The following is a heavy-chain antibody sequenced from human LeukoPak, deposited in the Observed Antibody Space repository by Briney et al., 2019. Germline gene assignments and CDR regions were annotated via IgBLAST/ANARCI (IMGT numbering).Heavy chain of an antibody. D-gene: IGHD5/OR15-5a*01. CDR1: GFRFDDYA. V-gene: IGHV3-9*03. J-gene: IGHJ4*02. Sequence: GGSLRLSCAASGFRFDDYAMHWVRQAPGKGLEWVSGISYNSGDIGYADSVKGRFTISRDNANKILYLQMNSLRPEDMALYYCVKDSQDRYFYDTCGYLDYWGQGTLVPVSS. CDR2: ISYNSGDI. CDR3: VKDSQDRYFYDTCGYLDY.